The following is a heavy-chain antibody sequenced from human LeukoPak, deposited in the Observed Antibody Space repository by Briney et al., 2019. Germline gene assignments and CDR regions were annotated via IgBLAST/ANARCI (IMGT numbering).Heavy chain of an antibody. V-gene: IGHV1-2*02. CDR1: GYTFTGYY. J-gene: IGHJ4*02. CDR2: INPNSGGT. Sequence: ASVTVSCKASGYTFTGYYMHWVRQAPGQGLEWMGWINPNSGGTNYAQKFQGRVTMTRDTSISTAYMELSRLRSDDTAVYYCAREAEATESFDYWGQGTLVTVSS. D-gene: IGHD1-14*01. CDR3: AREAEATESFDY.